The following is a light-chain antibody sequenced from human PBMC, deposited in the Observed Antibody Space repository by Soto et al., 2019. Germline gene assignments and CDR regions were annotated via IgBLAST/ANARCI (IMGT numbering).Light chain of an antibody. J-gene: IGKJ1*01. CDR2: AAS. CDR3: QQSYSIWWT. Sequence: DIQTTQSPSSLSTSVGDRVTISCRASQSISSFLNWFQQKPGKAPKLLIYAASSLQSGVPSRFSGSGSGTNFTLTIDSLQPEDFATYYCQQSYSIWWTFGQGTKVDI. CDR1: QSISSF. V-gene: IGKV1-39*01.